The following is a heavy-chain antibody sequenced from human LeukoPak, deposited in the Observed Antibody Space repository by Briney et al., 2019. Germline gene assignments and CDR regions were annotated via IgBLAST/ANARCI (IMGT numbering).Heavy chain of an antibody. CDR3: AREPLDY. J-gene: IGHJ4*02. Sequence: GGSLRLSCAASGFTFSTYSMNWVRQAPGKGLEWVGRTRNKANSYTTEYAASVKGRFTISRDDSKNSLYLQMNSLKTEDTAVYYCAREPLDYWGQGTLVTVSS. CDR2: TRNKANSYTT. D-gene: IGHD1-26*01. CDR1: GFTFSTYS. V-gene: IGHV3-72*01.